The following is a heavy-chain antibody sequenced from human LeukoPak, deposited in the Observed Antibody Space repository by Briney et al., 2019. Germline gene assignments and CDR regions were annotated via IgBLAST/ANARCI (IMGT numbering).Heavy chain of an antibody. CDR1: GFTFSNYA. D-gene: IGHD3-3*01. J-gene: IGHJ4*02. CDR2: INTDGSRI. Sequence: PGGSLRLSCAASGFTFSNYAMSWVRQAPGKGLVWVSRINTDGSRISYADSVKGRFTISRDNAKNTLYLQMNSLRAEDTAVYYCARVLQGEWFFDYWGQGALVTVSS. CDR3: ARVLQGEWFFDY. V-gene: IGHV3-74*01.